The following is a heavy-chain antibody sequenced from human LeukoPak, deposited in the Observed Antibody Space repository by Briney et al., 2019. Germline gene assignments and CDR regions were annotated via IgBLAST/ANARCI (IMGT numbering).Heavy chain of an antibody. CDR3: ARDQLADSSGPPAEQSYYFDY. Sequence: SVKVSCKASGGTFSSYAISWVRQAPGQGLEWMGGIIPIFGAANYAQKFQGRVTITADESTSTAYMELSSLRSEDTAVYYCARDQLADSSGPPAEQSYYFDYRGQGTLVTVSS. J-gene: IGHJ4*02. CDR1: GGTFSSYA. V-gene: IGHV1-69*13. CDR2: IIPIFGAA. D-gene: IGHD3-22*01.